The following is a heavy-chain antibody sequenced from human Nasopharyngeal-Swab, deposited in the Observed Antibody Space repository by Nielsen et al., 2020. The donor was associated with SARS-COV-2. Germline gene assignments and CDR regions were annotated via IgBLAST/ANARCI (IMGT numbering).Heavy chain of an antibody. Sequence: GGSLRLSCAASGFTFDDYGMHWVRQAPGKGLEWVSSISSSSSYIYYADSVKGRFTISRDNAKNSLYLQMNSLRAEDTAVYYCARVDADYDFWSGSKSGLFDYWGQGTLVTVSS. J-gene: IGHJ4*02. CDR1: GFTFDDYG. CDR3: ARVDADYDFWSGSKSGLFDY. V-gene: IGHV3-21*01. CDR2: ISSSSSYI. D-gene: IGHD3-3*01.